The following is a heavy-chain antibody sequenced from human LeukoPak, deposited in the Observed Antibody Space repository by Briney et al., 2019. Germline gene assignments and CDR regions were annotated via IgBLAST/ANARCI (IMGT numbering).Heavy chain of an antibody. D-gene: IGHD1-7*01. CDR2: IYSGGTT. CDR1: GFTVSSNY. Sequence: GGSLRLSCAASGFTVSSNYMSWVRQAPGKGLEWVTVIYSGGTTYYADSVKGRFTISRDNSKNTLYLQMNSLRGEDTAVYYCARKGTLTYYFDYWGQGTLVTVSS. CDR3: ARKGTLTYYFDY. V-gene: IGHV3-53*01. J-gene: IGHJ4*02.